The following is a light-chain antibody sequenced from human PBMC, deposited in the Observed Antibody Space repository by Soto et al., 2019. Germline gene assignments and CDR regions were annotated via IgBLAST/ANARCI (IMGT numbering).Light chain of an antibody. J-gene: IGKJ5*01. V-gene: IGKV3D-15*01. Sequence: ETVLTQSPGTLSLSPGERATLSCRSIQSVSSSSLAWYQQRPGQAPRLLIYGTSSRATGIPARFSGSGSGTEFTLTISSLQSEDFAVYYCQQYNNWPTITFGQGTRLEIK. CDR2: GTS. CDR3: QQYNNWPTIT. CDR1: QSVSSS.